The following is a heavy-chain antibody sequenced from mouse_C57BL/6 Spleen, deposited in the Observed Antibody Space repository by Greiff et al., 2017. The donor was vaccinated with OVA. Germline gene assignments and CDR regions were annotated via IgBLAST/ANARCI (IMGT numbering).Heavy chain of an antibody. Sequence: EVQLQQSGPELVKPGASVKISCKASGYTFTDYYMNWVKQSHGQSLEWIGDINPNNGGTSYNQKFKGKATLTVDKSSSTAYMELRSLTSEYSAVYYCASHLRCAMDYWGQGTSVTVSS. V-gene: IGHV1-26*01. CDR1: GYTFTDYY. D-gene: IGHD1-1*01. CDR2: INPNNGGT. J-gene: IGHJ4*01. CDR3: ASHLRCAMDY.